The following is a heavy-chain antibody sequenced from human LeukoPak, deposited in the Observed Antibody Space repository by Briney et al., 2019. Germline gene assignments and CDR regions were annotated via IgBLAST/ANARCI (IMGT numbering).Heavy chain of an antibody. CDR3: ARHWAQVEGGYFDY. V-gene: IGHV4-39*01. J-gene: IGHJ4*02. CDR1: GGSISSSSYY. CDR2: IYYSGST. D-gene: IGHD1-26*01. Sequence: SETLSLTCTVSGGSISSSSYYWGWIRQPPGKGLVWFASIYYSGSTYYNPSLKSRVTISVDTSKNQFSLKLSSVTAADTAVYYCARHWAQVEGGYFDYWGQGTLVTVSS.